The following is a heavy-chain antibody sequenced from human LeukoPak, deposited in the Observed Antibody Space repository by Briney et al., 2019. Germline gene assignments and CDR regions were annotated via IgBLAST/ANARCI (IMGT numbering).Heavy chain of an antibody. CDR3: ARGSRGAVAGTVPLLWFDP. CDR1: GCSFSSYY. J-gene: IGHJ5*02. D-gene: IGHD6-19*01. Sequence: SETLSLPCTVSGCSFSSYYWSWIRQPPGKGLEWIGYIYYSGSNNYNPSLKSRVTISVDTSKNQFSVKLSSVTAADTAVYYCARGSRGAVAGTVPLLWFDPWGQGTLVTVS. CDR2: IYYSGSN. V-gene: IGHV4-59*01.